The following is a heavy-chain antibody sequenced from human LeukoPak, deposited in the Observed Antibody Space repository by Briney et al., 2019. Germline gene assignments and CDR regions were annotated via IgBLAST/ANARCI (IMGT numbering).Heavy chain of an antibody. V-gene: IGHV4-38-2*02. CDR2: IYHSGST. J-gene: IGHJ4*02. CDR1: GYSISSGYY. D-gene: IGHD3-22*01. CDR3: ARGSGRFYYDSSGYEEGTLDY. Sequence: SETLSLTCTVSGYSISSGYYRGWIRPPPGKGLEWIGSIYHSGSTYYNPSLKSRVTISVDTSKNQFSLKLSSVTAADTAVYYCARGSGRFYYDSSGYEEGTLDYWGQGTLVTVSS.